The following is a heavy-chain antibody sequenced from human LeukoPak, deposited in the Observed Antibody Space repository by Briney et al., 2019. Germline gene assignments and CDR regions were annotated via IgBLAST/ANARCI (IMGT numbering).Heavy chain of an antibody. CDR3: ARGRVYFDWLPDY. J-gene: IGHJ4*02. V-gene: IGHV3-33*05. CDR1: GFTFSSYG. CDR2: ISYDGSNK. D-gene: IGHD3-9*01. Sequence: GGSLRLSCGASGFTFSSYGMHWVRQAPGKGLEWVAVISYDGSNKYYADSVKGRFTISRDNSKNTLYLQMNSLRAEDTAVYYCARGRVYFDWLPDYWGQGTLVTVSS.